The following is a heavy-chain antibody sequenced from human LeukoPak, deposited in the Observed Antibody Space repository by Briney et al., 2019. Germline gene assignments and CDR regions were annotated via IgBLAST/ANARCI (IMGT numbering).Heavy chain of an antibody. CDR1: GYTFTSYG. J-gene: IGHJ4*02. Sequence: ASVKVSCKASGYTFTSYGISWVRQAPGQGLEWMGWISAYNGNTNYAQKLRGRVTMTTDTSTSTAYMELRSLRSDDTAVYYCARKAMVFSEFDYWGQGTLVTVSS. V-gene: IGHV1-18*01. CDR2: ISAYNGNT. D-gene: IGHD5-18*01. CDR3: ARKAMVFSEFDY.